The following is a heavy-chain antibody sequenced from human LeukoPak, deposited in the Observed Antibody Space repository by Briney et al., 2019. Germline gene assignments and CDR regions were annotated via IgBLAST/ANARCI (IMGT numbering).Heavy chain of an antibody. J-gene: IGHJ5*02. D-gene: IGHD3-9*01. V-gene: IGHV3-49*04. CDR1: GFTFGDYA. CDR2: IRSKAYGGTT. Sequence: PGGSLRLSCTASGFTFGDYAMSWVRQAPGKGLEWVGFIRSKAYGGTTEYAASVKGRFTISRDDSKSIAYLQMNSLKTEDTAVYYCTRVLQYGYFDWPWGQGTLVTVSS. CDR3: TRVLQYGYFDWP.